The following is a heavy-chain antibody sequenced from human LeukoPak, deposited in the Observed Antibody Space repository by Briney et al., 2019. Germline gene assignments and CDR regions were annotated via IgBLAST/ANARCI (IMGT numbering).Heavy chain of an antibody. CDR1: GGTFSSYA. J-gene: IGHJ4*02. Sequence: SVKVSCKASGGTFSSYAISWVRQAPGQGLEWMGGIIPIFGTANYAQKFQGRVTITADESTSTAYMELSSLRSEDTAVYYCARKAYDYGGFDYWGQGTLVTVSS. V-gene: IGHV1-69*13. CDR3: ARKAYDYGGFDY. CDR2: IIPIFGTA. D-gene: IGHD5-12*01.